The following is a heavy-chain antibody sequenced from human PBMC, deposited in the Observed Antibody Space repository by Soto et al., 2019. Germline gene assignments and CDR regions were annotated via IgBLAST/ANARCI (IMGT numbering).Heavy chain of an antibody. CDR2: IYYIGST. D-gene: IGHD3-3*01. Sequence: SETLSLTCTVSGGSISSFYLSWIRQPPGTGLEWIGYIYYIGSTNCNPSLKSRVSISVDTSKNQFSLKLSSVTAADTAVYYCARHYDFWSGYYDYWGQGTLVTVSS. J-gene: IGHJ4*02. CDR3: ARHYDFWSGYYDY. CDR1: GGSISSFY. V-gene: IGHV4-59*01.